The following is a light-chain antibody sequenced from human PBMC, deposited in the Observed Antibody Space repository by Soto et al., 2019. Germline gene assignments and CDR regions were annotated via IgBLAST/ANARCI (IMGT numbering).Light chain of an antibody. CDR1: QSISSY. CDR3: QQSYSTPLT. CDR2: AAS. J-gene: IGKJ4*01. Sequence: DVQMTQSPSALSASVGDRVTITCRASQSISSYLNWYQQKPGKAPKLLIYAASSLQSGVPSRFSGSGSGTDFTLTISSLQPGDFATYYCQQSYSTPLTFGGGTKVDIK. V-gene: IGKV1-39*01.